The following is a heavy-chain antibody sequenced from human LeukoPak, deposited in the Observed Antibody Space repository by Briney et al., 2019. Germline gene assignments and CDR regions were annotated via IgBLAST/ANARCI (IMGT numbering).Heavy chain of an antibody. D-gene: IGHD4-23*01. J-gene: IGHJ4*02. Sequence: GGSLTLSCAASGFTFSSYCMSWVRQAPGKGLEWISYISSSGTTIYYADSVKGRFTISRDNAKNSLSLQMNGRRADDTAVYYCARDFGSGRRWFDYWGRGTLVTVSS. CDR1: GFTFSSYC. CDR2: ISSSGTTI. V-gene: IGHV3-48*01. CDR3: ARDFGSGRRWFDY.